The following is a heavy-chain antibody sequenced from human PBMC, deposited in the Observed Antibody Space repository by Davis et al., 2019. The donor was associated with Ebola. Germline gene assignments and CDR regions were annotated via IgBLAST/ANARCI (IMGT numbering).Heavy chain of an antibody. V-gene: IGHV1-69*05. CDR2: IIPIFGTG. D-gene: IGHD3-22*01. J-gene: IGHJ6*04. CDR3: ARPHYYDSSGYPDV. Sequence: AASVKVSCKASGGTFSSYAISWVRQAPGQGLELMGGIIPIFGTGNYAQKFQGRVTMTRDTSTSTVYMELSSLRSEDTAVYYCARPHYYDSSGYPDVWGKGTTVTVSS. CDR1: GGTFSSYA.